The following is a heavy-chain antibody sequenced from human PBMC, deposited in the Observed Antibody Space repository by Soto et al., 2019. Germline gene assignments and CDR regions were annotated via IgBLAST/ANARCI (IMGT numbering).Heavy chain of an antibody. D-gene: IGHD2-8*01. CDR1: GFTFTTAW. Sequence: GGSLRLSCAASGFTFTTAWINWVRQAPGKGLEWVGRIKSKTDGGTPDFAAPVRGRFAISRDDSKSMVYLQMSRLRAEDTAVYYCARDQYCTYTDCHVFNYLAPWGQGTLVTVSS. CDR2: IKSKTDGGTP. V-gene: IGHV3-15*07. J-gene: IGHJ5*02. CDR3: ARDQYCTYTDCHVFNYLAP.